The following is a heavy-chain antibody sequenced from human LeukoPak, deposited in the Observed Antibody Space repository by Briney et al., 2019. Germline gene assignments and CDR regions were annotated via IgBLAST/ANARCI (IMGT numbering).Heavy chain of an antibody. CDR2: ISTNGGST. CDR1: GFIFSSYA. V-gene: IGHV3-64D*06. D-gene: IGHD5-24*01. CDR3: VETRDGWVLTDPFDY. J-gene: IGHJ4*02. Sequence: GGSLRLSCSASGFIFSSYAMHWVRQAPGKRLEYASAISTNGGSTYYADFVKGRFTISRDNSKNTLYLQMSSLRIEDTAVYYCVETRDGWVLTDPFDYWGRGTLVTVSS.